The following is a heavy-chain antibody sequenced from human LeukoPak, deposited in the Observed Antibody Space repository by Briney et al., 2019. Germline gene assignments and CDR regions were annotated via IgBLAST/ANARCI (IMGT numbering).Heavy chain of an antibody. V-gene: IGHV3-23*01. CDR2: ISGSGRNT. D-gene: IGHD2-15*01. Sequence: GGSLRLSCAVSGFTFSSFSMNWVRQAPVKGLEWVSAISGSGRNTYYADSVKGRFTISRDNAKNTLYLQMNSLRAEDTAVYYCARIGGGSFPHYYYYMDVWGKGTTVTVSS. J-gene: IGHJ6*03. CDR1: GFTFSSFS. CDR3: ARIGGGSFPHYYYYMDV.